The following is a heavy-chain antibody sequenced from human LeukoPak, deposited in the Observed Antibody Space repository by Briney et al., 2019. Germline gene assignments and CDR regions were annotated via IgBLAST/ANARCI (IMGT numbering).Heavy chain of an antibody. V-gene: IGHV4-61*02. CDR1: GDSISSDSYY. Sequence: SETLSLTCTVSGDSISSDSYYWSWIRPPARKGLEWIGRIYISWSINHNPSLKSRVTISVDTSKNQFSLKLSSVTAADTAVYYCARDRGAPFDYWGQGTVVTVSS. D-gene: IGHD3-10*01. CDR2: IYISWSI. J-gene: IGHJ4*02. CDR3: ARDRGAPFDY.